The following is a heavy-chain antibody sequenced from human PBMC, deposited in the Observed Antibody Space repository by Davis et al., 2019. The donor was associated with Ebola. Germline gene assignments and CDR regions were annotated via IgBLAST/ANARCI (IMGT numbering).Heavy chain of an antibody. D-gene: IGHD3-9*01. Sequence: GESLKISCAASGFTFSNYGMHWVRQAPGKGLEWLAVISYDGKNNYTADSVKGRFTISRDKSKNTLYLQMNSLRADDTAIYYCARALALTSYYAVFDNWGQGTLVTVSS. CDR3: ARALALTSYYAVFDN. J-gene: IGHJ4*02. CDR1: GFTFSNYG. CDR2: ISYDGKNN. V-gene: IGHV3-30*03.